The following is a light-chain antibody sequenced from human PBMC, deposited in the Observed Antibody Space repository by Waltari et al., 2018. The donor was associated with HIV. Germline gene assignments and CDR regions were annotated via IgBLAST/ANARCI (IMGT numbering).Light chain of an antibody. Sequence: SFELTQSPSLSVSPDQTANISCSGGKMGEKSVSWYQQKSGQSPVVVIFQDKRRPSGISERFSGSNSGNTATLTISGTQPIDEADYYCQAWDRTTGVFGTGTKLTVL. CDR2: QDK. J-gene: IGLJ1*01. CDR3: QAWDRTTGV. V-gene: IGLV3-1*01. CDR1: KMGEKS.